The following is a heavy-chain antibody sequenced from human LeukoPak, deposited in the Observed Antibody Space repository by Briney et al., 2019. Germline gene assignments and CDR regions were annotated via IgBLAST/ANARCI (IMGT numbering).Heavy chain of an antibody. J-gene: IGHJ4*02. CDR3: AKSCNSGNCYYNY. CDR2: ISSSSSYI. CDR1: GFTFNSYR. V-gene: IGHV3-21*04. D-gene: IGHD2/OR15-2a*01. Sequence: GGSLRLSCAASGFTFNSYRMNWVRQAPGKGLEWVSSISSSSSYIYYADSVKGRFTISRDNSENTLSLQMNSLRADDTAIYYCAKSCNSGNCYYNYWGQGTLVTVSS.